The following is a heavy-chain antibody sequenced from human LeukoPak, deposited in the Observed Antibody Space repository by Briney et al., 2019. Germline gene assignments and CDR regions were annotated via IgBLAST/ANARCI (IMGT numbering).Heavy chain of an antibody. CDR3: ARIEGHSSSWYD. CDR1: GYTFTAYY. D-gene: IGHD6-13*01. V-gene: IGHV1-2*02. Sequence: ASVKVSCKTSGYTFTAYYIHWVRQAPGQGLEWMGYINPNSGGTNYAQKFQGRVTMTRDTSINTGYVELSRLRSDDTAVYYCARIEGHSSSWYDWGQGTLVTVSS. CDR2: INPNSGGT. J-gene: IGHJ4*02.